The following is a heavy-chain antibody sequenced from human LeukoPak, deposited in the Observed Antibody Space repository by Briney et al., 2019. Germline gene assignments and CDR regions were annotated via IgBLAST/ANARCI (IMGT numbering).Heavy chain of an antibody. J-gene: IGHJ6*02. CDR1: GYTFTGYY. Sequence: ASVKVSYKASGYTFTGYYMHWVRQAPGQGLEWMGWINPNSGGTNYAQKFQGRVTMTRDTSISTAYMELSRLRSDDTAVYYCARGRKRNYDILTGYPWDVWGQGTTVTVSS. CDR2: INPNSGGT. CDR3: ARGRKRNYDILTGYPWDV. V-gene: IGHV1-2*02. D-gene: IGHD3-9*01.